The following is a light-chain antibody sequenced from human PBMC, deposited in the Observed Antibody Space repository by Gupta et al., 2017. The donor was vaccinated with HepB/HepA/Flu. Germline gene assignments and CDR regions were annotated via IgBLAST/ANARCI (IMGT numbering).Light chain of an antibody. CDR2: KDN. CDR3: VEWDDSLNGYV. CDR1: SSNIGNDN. Sequence: QPVLTQPPSASGTPGQRVTISCSGSSSNIGNDNAYWYQQPPGTAPNLLCDKDNRRPSGVPDRFSGSKAGTTASPTTSGLRAEDEADYYCVEWDDSLNGYVFGAGTKVTVL. V-gene: IGLV1-47*01. J-gene: IGLJ1*01.